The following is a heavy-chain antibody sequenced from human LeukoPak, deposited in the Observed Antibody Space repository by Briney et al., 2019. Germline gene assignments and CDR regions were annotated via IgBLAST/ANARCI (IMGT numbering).Heavy chain of an antibody. Sequence: SETLSLTCTVSGVSISHYYWTWIRQPPGKGLEWIGYIYYRGSTNYNPSLKSRVTFSVDTSKNQFSLKLNSVTAADTAVYYCARGGDYGDLRYFDYWGQGTLVTVSS. CDR1: GVSISHYY. J-gene: IGHJ4*02. D-gene: IGHD4-17*01. CDR2: IYYRGST. V-gene: IGHV4-59*01. CDR3: ARGGDYGDLRYFDY.